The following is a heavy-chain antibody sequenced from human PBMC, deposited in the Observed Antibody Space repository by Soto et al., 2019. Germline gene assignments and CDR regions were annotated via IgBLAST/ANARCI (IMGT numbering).Heavy chain of an antibody. CDR2: INTGGRST. Sequence: EVQLVESGGGLVQPGGSLRLSCAASGFSFSSYWMHWVRQAPGKGLVWVSHINTGGRSTSYADSVKGRFTISRDNAKNTLYLQMNSLRAEDTAVYYCARDDCGDYVFNYWGQGTLVTVSS. CDR3: ARDDCGDYVFNY. D-gene: IGHD4-17*01. V-gene: IGHV3-74*01. J-gene: IGHJ4*02. CDR1: GFSFSSYW.